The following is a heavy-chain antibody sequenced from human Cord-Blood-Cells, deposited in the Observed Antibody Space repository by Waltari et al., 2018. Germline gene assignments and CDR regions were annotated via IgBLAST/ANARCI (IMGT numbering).Heavy chain of an antibody. V-gene: IGHV1-2*02. J-gene: IGHJ4*02. CDR1: GCTCTGYY. CDR2: INPNSGGT. D-gene: IGHD3-10*01. Sequence: QVQLVQPGAEAKKPGASVKVSCKGSGCTCTGYYMHWVRLAPGQVLEWMGWINPNSGGTNYAQKLQGRVTMTRDTSISTAYMELSRLRSDDTAVYYWAKVGHEYYGSGSYYNYWGQGTLVTVSS. CDR3: AKVGHEYYGSGSYYNY.